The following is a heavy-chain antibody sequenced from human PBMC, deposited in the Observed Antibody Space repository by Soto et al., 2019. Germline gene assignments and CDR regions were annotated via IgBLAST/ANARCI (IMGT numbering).Heavy chain of an antibody. CDR3: ARDEGCGGDCYSGGSGYGMDV. J-gene: IGHJ6*02. D-gene: IGHD2-21*02. CDR2: IYYSGST. V-gene: IGHV4-31*03. Sequence: SETLSLTCTVSGGSISSGGYYWSWIRQHPGKGLEWIGYIYYSGSTYYNPSLKSRVTISVDTSKNQFSLKLSSVAAADTAVYYCARDEGCGGDCYSGGSGYGMDVWGQGTTVTVSS. CDR1: GGSISSGGYY.